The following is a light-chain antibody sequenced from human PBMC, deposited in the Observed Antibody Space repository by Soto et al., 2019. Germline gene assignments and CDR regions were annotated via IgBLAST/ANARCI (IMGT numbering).Light chain of an antibody. CDR1: QSISSW. CDR3: QHYNRYPLT. Sequence: DIQLTQSPSTLSASVGDRVTITCRASQSISSWLAWYQRKPGKAPKLLIFDASNLESGVPSRFSGSGFGTDFTLTISSLQPDDFATYYCQHYNRYPLTFGGGTKVDIK. J-gene: IGKJ4*01. V-gene: IGKV1-5*01. CDR2: DAS.